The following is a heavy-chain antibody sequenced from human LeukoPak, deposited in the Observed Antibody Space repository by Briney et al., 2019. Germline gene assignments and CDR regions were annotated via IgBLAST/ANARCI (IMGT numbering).Heavy chain of an antibody. J-gene: IGHJ3*02. CDR1: GYTLTSYF. CDR2: INPSGGGT. CDR3: ARDQDWNYAFDI. Sequence: GASVKVSCKASGYTLTSYFIHWVRQAPGQGLEWMGIINPSGGGTSYAQKFQGRVTVTRDTSTSTVYMELSSLRSEDTAVYYCARDQDWNYAFDIWGQGTMVTVSS. V-gene: IGHV1-46*01. D-gene: IGHD1-7*01.